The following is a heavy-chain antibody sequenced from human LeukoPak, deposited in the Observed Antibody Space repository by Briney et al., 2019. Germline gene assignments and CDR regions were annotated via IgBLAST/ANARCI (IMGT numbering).Heavy chain of an antibody. CDR3: ARRRYYDSTGYLD. J-gene: IGHJ1*01. CDR2: IYYRGST. CDR1: GDSISSSSYY. V-gene: IGHV4-39*01. Sequence: SETLSLTCTISGDSISSSSYYWGWIRQPPGKGLEWIGDIYYRGSTYYSPSLKSRVSISIDTSNNQFSLTLNSVTAADTALYFCARRRYYDSTGYLDWGQGTLVTVSP. D-gene: IGHD3-22*01.